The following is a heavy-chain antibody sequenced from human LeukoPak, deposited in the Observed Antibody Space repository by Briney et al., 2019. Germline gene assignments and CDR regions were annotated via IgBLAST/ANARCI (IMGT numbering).Heavy chain of an antibody. CDR2: TTSEGSST. J-gene: IGHJ4*02. Sequence: PGGSLRLSCAASGFTFSSYWMHWVRQVPGKGLVWVSRTTSEGSSTSYADSVKGRFTISRDNAKNTLYLQMNSLRAEDTAVYYCARGSSVVALDWGQGTLVTVPS. V-gene: IGHV3-74*01. CDR1: GFTFSSYW. D-gene: IGHD2-15*01. CDR3: ARGSSVVALD.